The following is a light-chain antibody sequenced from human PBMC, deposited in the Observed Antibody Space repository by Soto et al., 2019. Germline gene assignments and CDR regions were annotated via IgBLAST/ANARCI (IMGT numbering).Light chain of an antibody. CDR1: SSDVGGYNY. CDR3: SSYTTSNTRQIV. Sequence: QSVLTQPASVSGSPGQSITISCTGTSSDVGGYNYVSWYQHHPGKAPKLIIYDVTNRPSGVSNPFSGSKSGNTASLTISGLQPEDEADKYCSSYTTSNTRQIVFGTGTKVPVL. J-gene: IGLJ1*01. V-gene: IGLV2-14*03. CDR2: DVT.